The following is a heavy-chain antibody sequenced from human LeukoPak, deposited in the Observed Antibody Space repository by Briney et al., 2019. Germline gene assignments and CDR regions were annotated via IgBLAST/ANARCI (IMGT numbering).Heavy chain of an antibody. CDR2: IIPIFGTA. Sequence: GASLRLSCAASGVTFSSYAISWVRQAPGQGLEWVGRIIPIFGTANYAQKFQGRVTITTDESRSTAYMELSSLRSEDTAVYYCARAAELLGLQFDYWGQGTLVTVSS. J-gene: IGHJ4*02. CDR3: ARAAELLGLQFDY. CDR1: GVTFSSYA. V-gene: IGHV1-69*05. D-gene: IGHD1-26*01.